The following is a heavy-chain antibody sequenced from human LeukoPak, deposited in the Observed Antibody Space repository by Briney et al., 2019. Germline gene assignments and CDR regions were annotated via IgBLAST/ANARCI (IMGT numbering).Heavy chain of an antibody. CDR3: AKQSYARSLGE. CDR1: GFMFSDYA. J-gene: IGHJ4*02. D-gene: IGHD2-8*01. CDR2: ISSSGGTT. Sequence: GGSLRLSCVASGFMFSDYATSWVRQAPGKGLEWVSSISSSGGTTFYADSVKGRFTISRDNSKNTLYLQMSSLRVEDTAVYYCAKQSYARSLGEGGPGTLVSVSS. V-gene: IGHV3-23*01.